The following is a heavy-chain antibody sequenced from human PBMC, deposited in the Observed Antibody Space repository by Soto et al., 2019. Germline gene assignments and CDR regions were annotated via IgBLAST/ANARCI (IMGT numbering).Heavy chain of an antibody. J-gene: IGHJ3*02. CDR3: ARVRLRYFDWLLAAFDI. CDR2: INHSGST. V-gene: IGHV4-34*01. D-gene: IGHD3-9*01. Sequence: SETLSLTCAGYGGSFSGYYWSWIRQPPGKGLEWIGEINHSGSTNYNPSLKSRVTISVDTSKNQFSLKLSSVTAADTAVYYCARVRLRYFDWLLAAFDIWGQGTMVTVSS. CDR1: GGSFSGYY.